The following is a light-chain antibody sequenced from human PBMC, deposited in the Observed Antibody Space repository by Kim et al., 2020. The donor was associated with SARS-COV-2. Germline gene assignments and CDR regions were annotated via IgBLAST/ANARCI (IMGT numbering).Light chain of an antibody. CDR2: GAS. CDR3: QLYGTSRWT. Sequence: SPGEGATLSCRASQSVTSSYLAWYQQRPGQAPRLLIYGASNRATGISDRFSGSGSGTDFTLTISRLEPEDFAVYYCQLYGTSRWTFGQGTKVDIK. CDR1: QSVTSSY. V-gene: IGKV3-20*01. J-gene: IGKJ1*01.